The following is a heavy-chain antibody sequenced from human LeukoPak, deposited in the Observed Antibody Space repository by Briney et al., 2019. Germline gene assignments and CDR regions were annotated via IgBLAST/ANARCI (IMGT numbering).Heavy chain of an antibody. CDR1: GFTFTSHV. D-gene: IGHD1-1*01. CDR2: ISMNVQTT. J-gene: IGHJ4*02. V-gene: IGHV3-64D*06. Sequence: GGSLRLSCSASGFTFTSHVMHWVRQAPGKGLQYVSGISMNVQTTYYAGSVKGRFTISRDSSKNTVYLQMNSLTAEDTAVYYCVREGLERRTNFDYWGQGTLVTVSS. CDR3: VREGLERRTNFDY.